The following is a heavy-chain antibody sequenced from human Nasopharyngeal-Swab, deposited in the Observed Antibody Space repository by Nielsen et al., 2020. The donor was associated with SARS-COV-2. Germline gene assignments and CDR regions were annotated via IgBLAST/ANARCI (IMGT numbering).Heavy chain of an antibody. J-gene: IGHJ4*02. CDR2: IYGGGFVT. CDR3: ASARGSFDY. V-gene: IGHV3-23*03. Sequence: VRQAPGKGLEWVALIYGGGFVTHYVDSVKGRFIVSRDDSRGTLSLQMNSLRVDDTAVYYCASARGSFDYWGQGAVVTVSS.